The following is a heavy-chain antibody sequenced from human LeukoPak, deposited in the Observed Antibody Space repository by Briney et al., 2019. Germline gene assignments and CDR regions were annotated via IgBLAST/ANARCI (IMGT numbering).Heavy chain of an antibody. CDR3: VAGDGWLGDY. CDR2: ISYDGSNK. CDR1: GITFSSYG. J-gene: IGHJ4*02. V-gene: IGHV3-30*03. D-gene: IGHD6-19*01. Sequence: GGSLRLSCGASGITFSSYGMHWVRQAPGKGLEWVASISYDGSNKYYVDSVKGRFTISRDNGKNVLYLQMSSLSVEDTAVYYCVAGDGWLGDYWGQGTLVTVSS.